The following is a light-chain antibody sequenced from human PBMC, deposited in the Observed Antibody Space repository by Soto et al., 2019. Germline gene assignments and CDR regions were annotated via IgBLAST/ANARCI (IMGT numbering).Light chain of an antibody. V-gene: IGLV2-14*03. CDR1: SSDVGGSKY. Sequence: QSALTQPASVSGSPGQSITISCTGSSSDVGGSKYVSWYQQHPGQAPKLMIYDVSNRPSGISDRFSGSKSGYTASLTISGLQTEDEADYYCSSYGGSSSALSVFGTRTKLTVL. CDR2: DVS. J-gene: IGLJ1*01. CDR3: SSYGGSSSALSV.